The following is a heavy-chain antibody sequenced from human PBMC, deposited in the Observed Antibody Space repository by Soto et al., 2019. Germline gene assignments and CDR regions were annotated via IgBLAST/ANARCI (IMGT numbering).Heavy chain of an antibody. CDR1: GYTFTSYG. CDR2: ISAYNGNT. V-gene: IGHV1-18*01. J-gene: IGHJ4*02. CDR3: ARVRAIAAAGTWNY. D-gene: IGHD6-13*01. Sequence: ASVKVSCKASGYTFTSYGISWVRQAPGQGLEWMGWISAYNGNTNYAQKLQGRVTMTTDTSTSTAYMELRSLRSDDTAVYYCARVRAIAAAGTWNYWGQGTLLTVSS.